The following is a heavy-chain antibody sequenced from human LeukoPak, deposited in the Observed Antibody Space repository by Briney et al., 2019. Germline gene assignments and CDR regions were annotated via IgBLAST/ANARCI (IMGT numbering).Heavy chain of an antibody. CDR2: INPNSGNT. Sequence: ASVKFSCKASGYTFTSYDINWVRQATGQGLEWMGWINPNSGNTGYAQKFQGRVTMTRNTSISTAYMELSSLRSEDTAVYYCARGVYSSGWYVGYYYYMDVWGKGTTVTISS. J-gene: IGHJ6*03. CDR3: ARGVYSSGWYVGYYYYMDV. CDR1: GYTFTSYD. D-gene: IGHD6-19*01. V-gene: IGHV1-8*01.